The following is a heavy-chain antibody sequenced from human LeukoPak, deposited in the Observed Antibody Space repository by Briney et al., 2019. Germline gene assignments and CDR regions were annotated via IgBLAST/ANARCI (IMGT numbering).Heavy chain of an antibody. J-gene: IGHJ4*02. CDR2: ISGSGGST. V-gene: IGHV3-23*01. Sequence: GGSLRLSCAASGFTFSSYAMSWVRQAPGKGLEWVSAISGSGGSTYYADSVKGRFTVSRDNSKNTLYLQMNSLRAEDTAVYYCAKDQRWGGSGWLQPKRGYYFDYWGQGTLVTVSS. CDR1: GFTFSSYA. D-gene: IGHD6-19*01. CDR3: AKDQRWGGSGWLQPKRGYYFDY.